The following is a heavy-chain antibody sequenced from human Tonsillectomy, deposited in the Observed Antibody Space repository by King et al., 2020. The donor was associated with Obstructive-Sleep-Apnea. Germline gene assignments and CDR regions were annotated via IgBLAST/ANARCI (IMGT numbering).Heavy chain of an antibody. CDR2: IKSKSDGGTT. V-gene: IGHV3-15*01. Sequence: VQLVESGGGLVKPGGSLRLSCAASGFTFSIAWMSWVRQAPGKGLEWVGLIKSKSDGGTTDYTAAVKARFTISRDDSKNTLYLQMNSLKTEDTAVYYCTTDLLSIYYDSSAYTDYWGQGTLVTVSS. CDR3: TTDLLSIYYDSSAYTDY. J-gene: IGHJ4*02. D-gene: IGHD3-22*01. CDR1: GFTFSIAW.